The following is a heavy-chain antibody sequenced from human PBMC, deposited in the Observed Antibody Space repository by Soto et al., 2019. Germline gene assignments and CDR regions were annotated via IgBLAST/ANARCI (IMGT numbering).Heavy chain of an antibody. Sequence: QVHLVESGGGLVKPGGSLRLSCEASGFTLSDYYMTWIRQAPGKGLECVSYISRSGDSIYYADSLKGRFTISRDNSKNSLHLQMDSLRAEDTAVYYCVRRGSSGWYESYFDYWGQGTLVTVSS. J-gene: IGHJ4*02. CDR1: GFTLSDYY. D-gene: IGHD6-19*01. CDR3: VRRGSSGWYESYFDY. V-gene: IGHV3-11*01. CDR2: ISRSGDSI.